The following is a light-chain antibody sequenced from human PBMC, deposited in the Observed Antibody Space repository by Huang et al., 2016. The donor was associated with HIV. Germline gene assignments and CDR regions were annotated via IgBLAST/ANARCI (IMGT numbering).Light chain of an antibody. V-gene: IGKV3-15*01. CDR1: QSVSSN. Sequence: EIVMTQSPATLSVPPGERATLSCRASQSVSSNLAWYRQKPGQAPRLLIYGASTRATGIPARFRGFGSGTDFTLTISSLQSEDFAVYYCQQYNNWPRTFGRGTQVEIK. CDR3: QQYNNWPRT. CDR2: GAS. J-gene: IGKJ4*02.